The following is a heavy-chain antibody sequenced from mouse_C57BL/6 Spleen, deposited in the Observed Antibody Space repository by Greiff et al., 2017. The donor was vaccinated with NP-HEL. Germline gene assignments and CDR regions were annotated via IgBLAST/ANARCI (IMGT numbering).Heavy chain of an antibody. Sequence: QVQLQQSGAELVRPGTSVKLSCKASGYTFTSYWMHWVKQRPGQGLEWIGVIDPSDSYTNYNQKFKGKATLTVDTSSSTAYMQLSSLTSEDSAVYYCASCDDYDEGFAYWGQGTLVTVSA. CDR1: GYTFTSYW. D-gene: IGHD2-4*01. CDR3: ASCDDYDEGFAY. J-gene: IGHJ3*01. V-gene: IGHV1-59*01. CDR2: IDPSDSYT.